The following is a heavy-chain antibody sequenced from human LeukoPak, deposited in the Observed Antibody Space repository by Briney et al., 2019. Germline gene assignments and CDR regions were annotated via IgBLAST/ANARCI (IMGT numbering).Heavy chain of an antibody. Sequence: SETLSLTCAVYGGSFSGYYWSWIRQPPGKGLEWIGEINHSGSTNYNPSLTSRVTISVDTSKNQFSLKLSSVTAADTAVYYCARSRGLYLLRYFDYWGQGTLVTVSS. D-gene: IGHD3-10*01. CDR2: INHSGST. V-gene: IGHV4-34*01. CDR1: GGSFSGYY. CDR3: ARSRGLYLLRYFDY. J-gene: IGHJ4*02.